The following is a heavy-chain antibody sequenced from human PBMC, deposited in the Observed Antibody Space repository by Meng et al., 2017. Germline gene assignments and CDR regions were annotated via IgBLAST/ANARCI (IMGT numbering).Heavy chain of an antibody. CDR2: IDWDDDK. V-gene: IGHV2-70*01. J-gene: IGHJ6*02. CDR3: ARMHYYGSGSYRTYYYGMDV. CDR1: GFSLSNARMG. Sequence: SGPTLVKPTETLTLTCTVSGFSLSNARMGVSWIRQPPGKALEWLALIDWDDDKYYSTSLKTRLTISKDTSKNQVVLTMTNMDPVDTATYYCARMHYYGSGSYRTYYYGMDVWGQGTTVTVSS. D-gene: IGHD3-10*01.